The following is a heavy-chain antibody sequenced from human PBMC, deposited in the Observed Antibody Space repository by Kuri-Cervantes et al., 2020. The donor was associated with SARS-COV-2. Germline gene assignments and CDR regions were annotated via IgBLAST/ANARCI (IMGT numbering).Heavy chain of an antibody. D-gene: IGHD2-21*01. CDR2: IYSGDNT. CDR3: AIVVVIAIEEGLGAFDI. J-gene: IGHJ3*02. V-gene: IGHV3-66*01. CDR1: GFTVSSNY. Sequence: GESLKISCAASGFTVSSNYMSWVRQAPGKGLEWVSVIYSGDNTEYADSVKGRFTISRDNAKNSLYLQMNSLRAEDTAVYYCAIVVVIAIEEGLGAFDIWGQGTMVTVPS.